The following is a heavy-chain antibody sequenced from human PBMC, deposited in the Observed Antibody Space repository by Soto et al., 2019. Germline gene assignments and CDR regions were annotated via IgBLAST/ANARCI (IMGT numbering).Heavy chain of an antibody. D-gene: IGHD4-4*01. CDR1: GAPITINY. V-gene: IGHV4-4*07. CDR2: IYTSGST. CDR3: AREVATTVRNWFDP. Sequence: SETLSLTCTVSGAPITINYWSWIRQAPGKGLEWIGRIYTSGSTNYNPSLKSRVTMSVDTSKNQFSLKLSSVTAADTAVYYCAREVATTVRNWFDPWGQGTLVTVSS. J-gene: IGHJ5*02.